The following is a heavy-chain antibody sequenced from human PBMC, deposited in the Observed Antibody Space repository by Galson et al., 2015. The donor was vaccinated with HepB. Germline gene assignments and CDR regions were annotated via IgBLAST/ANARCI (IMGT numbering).Heavy chain of an antibody. D-gene: IGHD3-16*01. CDR2: IYYSGST. Sequence: ETLSLTCTVSGGFVSSGSYYWSWIRQPPGKGLEWIGYIYYSGSTNYNPSLKSRVTISVDTSKNQFSLKLSSVTAADTAVYYCARDRYKGDDAFDIWGQGTMVTVSS. CDR3: ARDRYKGDDAFDI. CDR1: GGFVSSGSYY. J-gene: IGHJ3*02. V-gene: IGHV4-61*01.